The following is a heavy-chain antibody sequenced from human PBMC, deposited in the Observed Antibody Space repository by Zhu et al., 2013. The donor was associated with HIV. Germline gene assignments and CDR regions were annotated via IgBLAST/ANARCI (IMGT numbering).Heavy chain of an antibody. V-gene: IGHV4-39*07. CDR1: GGSISSSSYY. Sequence: QVQLQESGPGLVKPSETLSLTCTVSGGSISSSSYYWGWIRQPPGKGLEWIGSIYYSGSTYYNPSLKSRVTISVDTSKNQFSLKLSSVTAADTAVYYCARDPTYYYDSSGYYVFDYVGPGNPWSPSPQ. J-gene: IGHJ4*02. CDR3: ARDPTYYYDSSGYYVFDY. CDR2: IYYSGST. D-gene: IGHD3-22*01.